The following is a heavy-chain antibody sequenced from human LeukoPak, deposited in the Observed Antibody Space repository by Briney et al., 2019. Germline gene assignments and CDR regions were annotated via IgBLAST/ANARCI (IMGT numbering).Heavy chain of an antibody. Sequence: ASVNVSCKSSGYTFTSYDINWVRQAPGQGLEGMGWMNPNSGNTGYAQKFQGRVTMTRNTSISTAYMELSSLISEDTAMYHCARRIAAGGTAIGYWGQGTLVTVSS. CDR3: ARRIAAGGTAIGY. CDR2: MNPNSGNT. V-gene: IGHV1-8*01. CDR1: GYTFTSYD. D-gene: IGHD6-13*01. J-gene: IGHJ4*02.